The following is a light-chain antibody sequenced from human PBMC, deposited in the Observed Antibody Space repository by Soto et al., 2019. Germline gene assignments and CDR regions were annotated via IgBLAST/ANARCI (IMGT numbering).Light chain of an antibody. Sequence: EIVLTQSPATLSLSPGERATLSCRSSQSVSSYLAWYQQKPGLAPRLLIYDASNRATGIPVRFSGSGSGTDFTLTISSLQPEDFAVYYCQQRSNWLRTFGPGTKVDIK. J-gene: IGKJ3*01. CDR3: QQRSNWLRT. V-gene: IGKV3-11*01. CDR1: QSVSSY. CDR2: DAS.